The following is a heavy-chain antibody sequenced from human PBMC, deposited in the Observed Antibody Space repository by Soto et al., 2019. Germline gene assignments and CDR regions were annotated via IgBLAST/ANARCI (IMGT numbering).Heavy chain of an antibody. J-gene: IGHJ4*02. CDR2: IQHSGST. D-gene: IGHD6-13*01. CDR3: ARNPSSHWYVFDY. Sequence: QVQLQEAGPGLVRPSGTLSLTCVVSGDSISRNHWWSWVRQPPGKGLEWIGDIQHSGSTNYNPSLKSRLTISLDKSKNQSSLKLNSVTAADTAVYYCARNPSSHWYVFDYWGQGTLVTVS. V-gene: IGHV4-4*02. CDR1: GDSISRNHW.